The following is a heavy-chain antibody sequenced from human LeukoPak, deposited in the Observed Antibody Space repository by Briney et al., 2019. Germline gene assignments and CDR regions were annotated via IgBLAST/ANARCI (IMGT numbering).Heavy chain of an antibody. CDR3: ASQQTGTSLFDI. CDR2: IYMTGST. CDR1: GGSISSDNYF. D-gene: IGHD1-7*01. J-gene: IGHJ3*02. Sequence: SETLSLTCTVSGGSISSDNYFWSWVRQPAGKGLEWIGRIYMTGSTNYNPSLKSRVAISVDTSKNQFSLKLSSVTAADTAVYYCASQQTGTSLFDIWGQGTMVTVSS. V-gene: IGHV4-61*02.